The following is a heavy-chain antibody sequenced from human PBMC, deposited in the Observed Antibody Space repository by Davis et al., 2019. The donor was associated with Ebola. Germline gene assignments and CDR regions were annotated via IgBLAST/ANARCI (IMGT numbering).Heavy chain of an antibody. CDR1: GYTFTSYG. CDR2: INPSGGST. Sequence: ASVKVSCKASGYTFTSYGISWVRQAPGQGLEWMGIINPSGGSTSYAQKFQGRVTMTRDTSTSTVYMELSSLRSEDTAVYYCARVSNYGDYYYYYGMDVWGQGTTVTVSS. CDR3: ARVSNYGDYYYYYGMDV. J-gene: IGHJ6*02. V-gene: IGHV1-46*01. D-gene: IGHD4-11*01.